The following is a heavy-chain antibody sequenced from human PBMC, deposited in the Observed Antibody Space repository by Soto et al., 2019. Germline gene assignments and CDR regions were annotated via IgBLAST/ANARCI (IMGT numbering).Heavy chain of an antibody. J-gene: IGHJ4*02. CDR2: ISYDGSNK. D-gene: IGHD2-8*02. Sequence: QVQLVESGGGVVQPGRSLRLSCAASGFTFSSYAMHWVRQAPGKGLEWVAVISYDGSNKYYADSVKGRFTISRDNSKSTLYLQMNSLRAEDTAVYYCARDTDYFDYWGQGTLVTVSS. CDR1: GFTFSSYA. V-gene: IGHV3-30-3*01. CDR3: ARDTDYFDY.